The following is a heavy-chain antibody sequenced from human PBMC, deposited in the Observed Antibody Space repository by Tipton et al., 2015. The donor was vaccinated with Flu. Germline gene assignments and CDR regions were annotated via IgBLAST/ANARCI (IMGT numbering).Heavy chain of an antibody. J-gene: IGHJ6*03. V-gene: IGHV1-46*01. CDR3: AREGHYYYMDV. CDR1: GYTFTSYY. Sequence: QLVQSGAEVKKPGASVKVSCKASGYTFTSYYMHWVRQAPGQGLEWMGIINPSGGSTSYAQKFQGRVTMTRDTSTSTVYMELRSLRSDDTAVYYCAREGHYYYMDVWGKGTTVTVSS. CDR2: INPSGGST.